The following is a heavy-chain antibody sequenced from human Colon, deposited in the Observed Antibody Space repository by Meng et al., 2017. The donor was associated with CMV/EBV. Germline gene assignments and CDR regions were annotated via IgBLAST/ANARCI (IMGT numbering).Heavy chain of an antibody. CDR2: TNEDGSDK. Sequence: GESLKISCAASGSSFSNSWMIWVRRAPGKGLEWVAKTNEDGSDKYYVDSAKGRFTIFRDNAKNSVYLQMNSLRAEDTAVYYCASTGPLYGLYFCYWGQGTLVTVSS. CDR1: GSSFSNSW. J-gene: IGHJ4*02. D-gene: IGHD2-8*01. CDR3: ASTGPLYGLYFCY. V-gene: IGHV3-7*01.